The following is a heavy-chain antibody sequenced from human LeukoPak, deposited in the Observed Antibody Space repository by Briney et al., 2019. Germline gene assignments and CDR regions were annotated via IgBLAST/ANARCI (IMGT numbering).Heavy chain of an antibody. CDR3: ARTSHYVDIAATIPYGIYYFDY. CDR1: GFTFSSYA. J-gene: IGHJ4*02. CDR2: ISSRGVGT. V-gene: IGHV3-23*01. D-gene: IGHD5-12*01. Sequence: GSLRLSCAASGFTFSSYAMTWVRQAPGKGLEWVSSISSRGVGTYNANSVKGRCTISRDNSKNTLFLEMNGLRAEDTAVYYCARTSHYVDIAATIPYGIYYFDYWGQGTLVTVSS.